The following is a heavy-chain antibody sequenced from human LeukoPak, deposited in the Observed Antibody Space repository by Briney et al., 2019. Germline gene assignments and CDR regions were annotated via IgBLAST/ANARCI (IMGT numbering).Heavy chain of an antibody. CDR2: IYNSGHT. D-gene: IGHD4-17*01. CDR3: ARAAVTTSRYFQH. Sequence: PSETLSLTCTVSGGSISNYYWSWIRQPPGKGLEWIGYIYNSGHTNYNPSLKSRVTISEDTSKNQLSLKLSSVTAADTAVYYCARAAVTTSRYFQHWGQGTLVTLST. CDR1: GGSISNYY. J-gene: IGHJ1*01. V-gene: IGHV4-59*01.